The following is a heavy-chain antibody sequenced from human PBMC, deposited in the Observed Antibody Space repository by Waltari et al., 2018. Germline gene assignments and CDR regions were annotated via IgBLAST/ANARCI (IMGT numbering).Heavy chain of an antibody. J-gene: IGHJ6*02. CDR3: ARVSQRTYRSPVPGRHYYYGMDV. V-gene: IGHV3-74*03. D-gene: IGHD1-1*01. CDR2: ISTETGET. Sequence: EEQLVESGGGLVQPGDSLRLSCAASGFTFSSFWMNWVRQAPGKGRLGVARISTETGETTNADSVKSHITIARNNARNTLYMQRNRLRAEDTAVYFCARVSQRTYRSPVPGRHYYYGMDVWGQGTTVTVSS. CDR1: GFTFSSFW.